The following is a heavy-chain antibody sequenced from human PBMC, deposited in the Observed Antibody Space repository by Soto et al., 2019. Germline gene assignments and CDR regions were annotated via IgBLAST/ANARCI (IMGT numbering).Heavy chain of an antibody. CDR2: INTDGSTT. CDR3: AVQDYCSYYAMDV. V-gene: IGHV3-74*01. Sequence: LRLSCAASGLTLSSYWMHWVRQAPRKGLVWVSRINTDGSTTNYADSVQGRFTVSRDNAERTLYLHMNSLRAEDTAVYYCAVQDYCSYYAMDVWGQGTTVTVSS. J-gene: IGHJ6*02. CDR1: GLTLSSYW. D-gene: IGHD1-1*01.